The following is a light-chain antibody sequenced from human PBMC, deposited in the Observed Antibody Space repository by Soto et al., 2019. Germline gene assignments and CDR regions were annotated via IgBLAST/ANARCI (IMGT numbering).Light chain of an antibody. Sequence: DIQMTQSPSTLSASVGDRVTITCRASQSISSWLAWYQQKPGKAPKLLIYDASGVESGVPSRFSGSGAGTECTLTISSLQPDDFATHYGQEYNSYSRTFSQGTKVAIK. CDR2: DAS. V-gene: IGKV1-5*01. J-gene: IGKJ1*01. CDR1: QSISSW. CDR3: QEYNSYSRT.